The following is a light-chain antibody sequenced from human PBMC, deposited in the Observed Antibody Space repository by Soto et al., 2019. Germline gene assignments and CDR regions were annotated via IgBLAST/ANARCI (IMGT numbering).Light chain of an antibody. CDR3: CSYAGSSTFPYV. CDR1: SSDVGSYNL. Sequence: SVLPQPASVSGSPGQSITISCTGTSSDVGSYNLVSWYQQHPGKAPKLMIYEGSKRPSGVSNRFSGSKSGNTASLTISGLQAEDEADYYCCSYAGSSTFPYVFGTGTKVTVL. CDR2: EGS. V-gene: IGLV2-23*03. J-gene: IGLJ1*01.